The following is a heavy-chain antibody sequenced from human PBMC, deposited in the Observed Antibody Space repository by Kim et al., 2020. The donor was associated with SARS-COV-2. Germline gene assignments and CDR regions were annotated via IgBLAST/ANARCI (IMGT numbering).Heavy chain of an antibody. J-gene: IGHJ4*02. D-gene: IGHD3-10*01. V-gene: IGHV4-34*01. CDR2: INHSGST. Sequence: SETLSLTCAVYGGSFSGYYWSWIRQPPGKGLEWIGEINHSGSTNYNPSLKSRVTISVDTSKNQFSLKLSSVTAADTAVYYCARGYGDYWGQGTLVTVSS. CDR3: ARGYGDY. CDR1: GGSFSGYY.